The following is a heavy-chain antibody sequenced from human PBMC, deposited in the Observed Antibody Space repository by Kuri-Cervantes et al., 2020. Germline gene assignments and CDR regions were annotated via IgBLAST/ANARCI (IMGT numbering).Heavy chain of an antibody. CDR1: DYSISSGYY. V-gene: IGHV4-38-2*01. J-gene: IGHJ6*04. D-gene: IGHD2-2*01. Sequence: SETLSLTCVVSDYSISSGYYWGWTRQPPGKGLEWIGSIYHSGNTYYNPSLKSRVTISVDTSKKQFSLKLTSVTAADTAVYYCARSRPRNRSCSSPSCLASGFFDVWGKGTTVTVSS. CDR2: IYHSGNT. CDR3: ARSRPRNRSCSSPSCLASGFFDV.